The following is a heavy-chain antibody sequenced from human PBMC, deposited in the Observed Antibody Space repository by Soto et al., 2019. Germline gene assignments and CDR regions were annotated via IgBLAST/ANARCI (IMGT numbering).Heavy chain of an antibody. Sequence: ASVKVSCKPSGYTFTTYALHWVRQAPGQRLEWMGWINPDNGNTKYSQKFQARVSMTRDTSASTVYMELNSLRSEDSAVYYCAREGDNIWGSYRFFDYWGQGTLVTVSS. V-gene: IGHV1-3*01. CDR1: GYTFTTYA. CDR2: INPDNGNT. J-gene: IGHJ4*02. CDR3: AREGDNIWGSYRFFDY. D-gene: IGHD3-16*02.